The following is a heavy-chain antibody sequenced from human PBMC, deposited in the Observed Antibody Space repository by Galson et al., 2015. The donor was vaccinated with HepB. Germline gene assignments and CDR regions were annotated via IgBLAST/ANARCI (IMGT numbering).Heavy chain of an antibody. CDR1: GFTFDDYT. Sequence: SLRLSCAASGFTFDDYTMHWVRQAPGKGLEWVSLISWDGGSTYYADSVKGRFTISRDNSKNSLYLQMNSLRTEDTALYYCAKDMGPGDYYYGMDVWGQGTTVTVSS. V-gene: IGHV3-43*01. CDR3: AKDMGPGDYYYGMDV. CDR2: ISWDGGST. J-gene: IGHJ6*02.